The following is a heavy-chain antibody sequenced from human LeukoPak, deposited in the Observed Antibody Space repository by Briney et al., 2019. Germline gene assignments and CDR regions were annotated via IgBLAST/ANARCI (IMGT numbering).Heavy chain of an antibody. CDR1: GYSISSGYY. V-gene: IGHV4-38-2*02. CDR2: IYHSGTT. Sequence: SETLSLTCTVSGYSISSGYYWGWIRQPPGEGLGWIGSIYHSGTTNYNPSLKSRVTISGDTSKNQFSLKLSSVTAADTAVYYCARGKYYYGSGSSPFDYWGQGTLVTVSS. CDR3: ARGKYYYGSGSSPFDY. J-gene: IGHJ4*02. D-gene: IGHD3-10*01.